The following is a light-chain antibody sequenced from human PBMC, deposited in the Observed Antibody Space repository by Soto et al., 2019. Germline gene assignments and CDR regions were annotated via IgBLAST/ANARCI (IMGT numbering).Light chain of an antibody. J-gene: IGKJ1*01. CDR3: QQYNNWPSWT. CDR1: QSVNTN. CDR2: GAS. V-gene: IGKV3-15*01. Sequence: MTQSPSSLSASVGDRVTITCRASQSVNTNFAWYQQKPGQAPRLLIYGASTRATGIPARFSGSGSGTEFTLTISSLQSEDFAVYYCQQYNNWPSWTFGQGTKVEIK.